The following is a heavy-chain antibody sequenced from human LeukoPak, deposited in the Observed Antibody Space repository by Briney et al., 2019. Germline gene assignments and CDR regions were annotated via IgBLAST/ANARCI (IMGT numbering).Heavy chain of an antibody. CDR2: ISSSSSYI. D-gene: IGHD1-1*01. Sequence: GGSLRLSCAVSGFTFSSYSMYGVRQAPGKGLAWVSSISSSSSYIYYADSVKGRFTIHSDNANKSLNLQRNDRTDEATDGYCLPSSDNDVVDFWGQGTMVTVSS. CDR3: PSSDNDVVDF. V-gene: IGHV3-21*04. CDR1: GFTFSSYS. J-gene: IGHJ3*01.